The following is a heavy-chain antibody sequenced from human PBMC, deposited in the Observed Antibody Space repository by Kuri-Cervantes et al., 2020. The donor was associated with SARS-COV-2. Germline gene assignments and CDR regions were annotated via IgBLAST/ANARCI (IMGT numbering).Heavy chain of an antibody. CDR3: AKCRVIPAQRGLYYMDV. CDR2: ISGSGGST. Sequence: ETLSLTCAVYGGSFSGYHWSWIRQPPGKGLEWVSAISGSGGSTYYADSVKGRFTISRDNSKNTLYLQMNSLRAEDTAVYYCAKCRVIPAQRGLYYMDVWGKGTTVTVSS. J-gene: IGHJ6*03. V-gene: IGHV3-23*01. CDR1: GGSFSGYH. D-gene: IGHD2-2*01.